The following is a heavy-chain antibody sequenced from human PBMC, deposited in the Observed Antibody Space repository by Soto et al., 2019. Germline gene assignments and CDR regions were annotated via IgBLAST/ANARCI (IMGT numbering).Heavy chain of an antibody. CDR3: AKESRSVERLFDD. CDR2: ISGSGGTT. J-gene: IGHJ4*02. CDR1: EFTFSSYV. D-gene: IGHD1-1*01. Sequence: PGGSLRLSCAASEFTFSSYVMSWVRQAPGKGLEWVSCISGSGGTTYYADSVKGRFTISRDNSKNTVYLQMNSLRAEDTAVYFCAKESRSVERLFDDWGQGTLVTVSS. V-gene: IGHV3-23*01.